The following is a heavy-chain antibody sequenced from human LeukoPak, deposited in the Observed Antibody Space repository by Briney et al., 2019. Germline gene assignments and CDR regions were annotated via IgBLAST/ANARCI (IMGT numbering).Heavy chain of an antibody. J-gene: IGHJ4*01. CDR2: ISSSSSYI. Sequence: GGSLRLSCAASGFTFSSYSMNWVRQAPGKGMEWVSSISSSSSYIYYADSVKGRFTISRDKAKNSLYLQMNSLRAEDTAVYYCAVITMMPPPHWGQGTLATVSA. CDR3: AVITMMPPPH. V-gene: IGHV3-21*01. CDR1: GFTFSSYS. D-gene: IGHD3-22*01.